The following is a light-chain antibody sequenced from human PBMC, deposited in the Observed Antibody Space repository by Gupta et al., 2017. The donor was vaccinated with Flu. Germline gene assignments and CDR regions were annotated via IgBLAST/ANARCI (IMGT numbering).Light chain of an antibody. CDR2: KAS. CDR3: QQYRSSPWT. CDR1: QTIDSW. J-gene: IGKJ1*01. Sequence: GDRVTITCRSSQTIDSWLAWYQKKPVRAPKSLIYKASSLETGVPSRFSGSGSGTEFSLTISSLQPDDFATYYCQQYRSSPWTFGQGTKVEIK. V-gene: IGKV1-5*03.